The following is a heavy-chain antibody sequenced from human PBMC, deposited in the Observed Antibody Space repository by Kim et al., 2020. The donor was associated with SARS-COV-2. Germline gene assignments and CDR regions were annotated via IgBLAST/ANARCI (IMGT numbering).Heavy chain of an antibody. J-gene: IGHJ4*02. V-gene: IGHV3-66*01. CDR2: GST. CDR3: ARDTGPHST. Sequence: GSTYYADSVKGRFTITRDNSKNTLYLQMNGLGAEDTAVYYCARDTGPHSTWGQGTLVTVSS. D-gene: IGHD4-4*01.